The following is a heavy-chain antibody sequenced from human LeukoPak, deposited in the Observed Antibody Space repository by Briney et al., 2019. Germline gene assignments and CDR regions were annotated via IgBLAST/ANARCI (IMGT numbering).Heavy chain of an antibody. V-gene: IGHV1-8*03. CDR1: GYTFTGYY. CDR3: ARGRRRYYYYYYMDV. Sequence: ASVKVSCKASGYTFTGYYMHWVRQAPGQGLEWMGWMNPNSGNTGYAQKFQGRVTITRNTSISTAYMELSSLRSEDTAVYYCARGRRRYYYYYYMDVWGKGTTVTVSS. CDR2: MNPNSGNT. J-gene: IGHJ6*03.